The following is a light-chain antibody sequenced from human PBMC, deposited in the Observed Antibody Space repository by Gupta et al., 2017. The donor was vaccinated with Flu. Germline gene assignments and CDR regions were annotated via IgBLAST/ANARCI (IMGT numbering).Light chain of an antibody. CDR1: SSIGSAT. J-gene: IGLJ2*01. V-gene: IGLV1-44*01. CDR2: ATN. CDR3: ATWIDALSGPV. Sequence: SSIGSATVDWYQQGPGVAPKLLIFATNQRPAGVPGRFAGSKSGTSASLAISGLQPEDEGDYYCATWIDALSGPVFGGGTKLVVL.